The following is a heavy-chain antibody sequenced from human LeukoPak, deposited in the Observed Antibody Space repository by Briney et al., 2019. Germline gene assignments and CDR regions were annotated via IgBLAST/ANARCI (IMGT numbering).Heavy chain of an antibody. Sequence: PSQTLSLTCTVSGGSISSGGYYWSWIRQHPGKGLEWIGYIYYSGSTYYNPSLKSRVTTSVDTSKNQFSLKLSSVTAADTAVYYCARNGGNSALAAFDIWGQGTMVTVSS. CDR1: GGSISSGGYY. J-gene: IGHJ3*02. CDR3: ARNGGNSALAAFDI. V-gene: IGHV4-31*03. D-gene: IGHD4-23*01. CDR2: IYYSGST.